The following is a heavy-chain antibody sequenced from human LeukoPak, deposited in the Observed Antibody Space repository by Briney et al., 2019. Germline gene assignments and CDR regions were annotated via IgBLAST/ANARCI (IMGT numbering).Heavy chain of an antibody. CDR1: GFPFTSYG. D-gene: IGHD3-10*01. CDR2: ISYDGTNK. V-gene: IGHV3-30*18. Sequence: PGTSLRLSCVASGFPFTSYGMNWVRQAPGKGLEWVAVISYDGTNKFYVDSVRGRITISRDNSKNTLYLQMDSLRAEDTAVYYCAEDGYYNSGTFPDYWGQGTLVTVSS. J-gene: IGHJ4*02. CDR3: AEDGYYNSGTFPDY.